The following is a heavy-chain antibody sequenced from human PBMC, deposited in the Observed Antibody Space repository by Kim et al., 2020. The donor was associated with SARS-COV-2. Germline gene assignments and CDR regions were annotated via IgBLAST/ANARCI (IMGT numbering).Heavy chain of an antibody. D-gene: IGHD6-13*01. J-gene: IGHJ6*02. CDR2: ISAYNGNT. CDR1: GYTFTSYG. Sequence: ASVKVSCKASGYTFTSYGISWVRQAPGQGLEWMGWISAYNGNTNYAQKLQGRVTMTTDTSTSTAYMELRSLRSDDTAVYYCARDWYSSSWYPSAYYYYGMDVWGQGTTVTVSS. CDR3: ARDWYSSSWYPSAYYYYGMDV. V-gene: IGHV1-18*01.